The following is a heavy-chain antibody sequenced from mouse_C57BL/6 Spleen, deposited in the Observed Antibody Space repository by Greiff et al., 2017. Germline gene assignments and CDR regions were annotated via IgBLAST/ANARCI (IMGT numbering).Heavy chain of an antibody. CDR1: GYTFTSYW. V-gene: IGHV1-69*01. CDR3: ARIYYDYYFDY. CDR2: IDPTDSYT. J-gene: IGHJ2*01. Sequence: QVQLQQPGAELVMPGASVKLSCKASGYTFTSYWMHWVKQRPGQGLEWIGEIDPTDSYTNYNQKFKGKSTLTVDKSSSTAYMQLSSLTSEDSAVYYCARIYYDYYFDYWGQGTTLTVSS. D-gene: IGHD2-4*01.